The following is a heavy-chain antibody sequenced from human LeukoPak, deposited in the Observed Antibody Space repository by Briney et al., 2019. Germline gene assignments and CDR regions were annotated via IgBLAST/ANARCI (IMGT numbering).Heavy chain of an antibody. J-gene: IGHJ4*02. Sequence: SETLSLTCAVYGGSFSGYYWSWIRQPPGKGLEWIGEINHSGSTNYNPSLKSRVTISVDTSKNQFSLKLSSVTAADTAVYYCAREDSSGYQYYFDYWGQGTLVTVSS. V-gene: IGHV4-34*01. CDR1: GGSFSGYY. CDR3: AREDSSGYQYYFDY. D-gene: IGHD3-22*01. CDR2: INHSGST.